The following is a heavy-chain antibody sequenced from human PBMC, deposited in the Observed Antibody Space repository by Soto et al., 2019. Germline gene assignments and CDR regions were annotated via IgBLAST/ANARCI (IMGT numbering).Heavy chain of an antibody. J-gene: IGHJ4*02. D-gene: IGHD1-7*01. CDR1: GDSVSSNSAA. Sequence: SQTLSLTCAISGDSVSSNSAAWNWIRQSPSRGLEWLGRTYYRSKWYNDYAVSVKSRITINPDTSKNQFSLQLNSVTPEDTAVYYCARTSIDTGTTSPYFDYWGQGTPVTVSS. CDR2: TYYRSKWYN. CDR3: ARTSIDTGTTSPYFDY. V-gene: IGHV6-1*01.